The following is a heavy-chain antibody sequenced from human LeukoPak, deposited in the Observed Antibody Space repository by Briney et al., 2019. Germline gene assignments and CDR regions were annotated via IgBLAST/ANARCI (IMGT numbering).Heavy chain of an antibody. J-gene: IGHJ4*02. Sequence: SETLSLTCTVSGGSISSGGYYWSWIRQHPGTGLEWIGYIYYSGSTYYNPSLKSRVTISVDTSKNQSSLKLSSVTAADTAVYYCARRAKLYDYGNLEWGQGTLVTVSS. V-gene: IGHV4-31*03. D-gene: IGHD4-11*01. CDR1: GGSISSGGYY. CDR3: ARRAKLYDYGNLE. CDR2: IYYSGST.